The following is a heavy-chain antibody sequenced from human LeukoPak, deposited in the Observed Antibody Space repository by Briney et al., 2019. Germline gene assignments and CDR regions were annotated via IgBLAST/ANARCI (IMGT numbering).Heavy chain of an antibody. CDR2: MYYSGST. D-gene: IGHD6-13*01. CDR3: ARSNFSSSWDL. CDR1: GGSITNYY. J-gene: IGHJ4*02. Sequence: SETLSLTCTVSGGSITNYYWSWIRQPLGKGLEWLGYMYYSGSTYYNPSVKSRATISVDTSKNQFSLKLNSMAAADTAIYYCARSNFSSSWDLWGQGTLVTVSS. V-gene: IGHV4-59*08.